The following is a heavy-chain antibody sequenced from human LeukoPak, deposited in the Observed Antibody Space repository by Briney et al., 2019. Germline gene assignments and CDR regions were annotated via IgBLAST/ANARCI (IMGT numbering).Heavy chain of an antibody. CDR2: ISSSNGYI. D-gene: IGHD1-26*01. J-gene: IGHJ4*02. V-gene: IGHV3-21*01. CDR1: GFTFSSYA. CDR3: ARHGVGARFDY. Sequence: PGGSLRLSCAASGFTFSSYAMNWVRQAPGKGLEWVSSISSSNGYIYYADSVKGRFTISRDNAKNSLYLQMNSLRAEDTAVYYCARHGVGARFDYWGQGTLVTVSS.